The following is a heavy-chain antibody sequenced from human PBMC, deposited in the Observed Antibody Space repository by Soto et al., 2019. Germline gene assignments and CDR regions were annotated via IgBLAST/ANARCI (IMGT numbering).Heavy chain of an antibody. J-gene: IGHJ6*02. CDR3: ARDFFCSSTSCYSPYYYYGMDV. CDR1: GYTFTSYY. Sequence: VASVKVSCKASGYTFTSYYMHWVRQAPGQGLEWMGIINPSGGSTSYAQKFQGRVTMTRDTSTSTVYMELSSLRSEDTAVYYCARDFFCSSTSCYSPYYYYGMDVWGQGTTVTVSS. CDR2: INPSGGST. D-gene: IGHD2-2*01. V-gene: IGHV1-46*01.